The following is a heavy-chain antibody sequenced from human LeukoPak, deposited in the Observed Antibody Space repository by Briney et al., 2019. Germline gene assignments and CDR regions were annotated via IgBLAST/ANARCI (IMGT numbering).Heavy chain of an antibody. CDR3: ASTERCSTTCPLDY. D-gene: IGHD2-2*01. CDR2: INHSGST. J-gene: IGHJ4*02. V-gene: IGHV4-34*01. CDR1: GGSFSGSY. Sequence: SETLSLTCGVYGGSFSGSYWSWIRQPPGRGLEWTGEINHSGSTNYNPSLKSRVTISLDTSKNQFSLKLSSVTAADTAVYYCASTERCSTTCPLDYWGQGTLVTVSS.